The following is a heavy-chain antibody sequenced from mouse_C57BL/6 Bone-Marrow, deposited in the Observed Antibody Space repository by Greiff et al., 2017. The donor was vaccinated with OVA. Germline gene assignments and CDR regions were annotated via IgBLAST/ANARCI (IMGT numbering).Heavy chain of an antibody. Sequence: EVQLLESGGGLVQPGGSMKLSCVASGFTFSNYWMNWVRQSPEKGLEWVAQIRLKSDNYATHYAESVKGRFTISRDDSKSSVYLQMNNLRAEDTGIYYCTTNHWGFDVWGTGTTVTVSS. J-gene: IGHJ1*03. CDR3: TTNHWGFDV. CDR1: GFTFSNYW. CDR2: IRLKSDNYAT. V-gene: IGHV6-3*01. D-gene: IGHD1-3*01.